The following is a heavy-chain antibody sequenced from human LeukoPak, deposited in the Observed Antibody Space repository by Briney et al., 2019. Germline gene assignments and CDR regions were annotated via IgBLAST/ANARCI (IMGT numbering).Heavy chain of an antibody. CDR2: IYYSGTT. CDR1: AGSFSVHY. V-gene: IGHV4-59*11. Sequence: SATLSLTCSVSAGSFSVHYWAWIRQPPWRGLVWHGYIYYSGTTDYNPSLKSRVTISLDTSKNQFSLRLSSVTAAHTAVYYCARLIYARVVTAIDYWGQGTLVTVSS. J-gene: IGHJ4*02. CDR3: ARLIYARVVTAIDY. D-gene: IGHD2-21*02.